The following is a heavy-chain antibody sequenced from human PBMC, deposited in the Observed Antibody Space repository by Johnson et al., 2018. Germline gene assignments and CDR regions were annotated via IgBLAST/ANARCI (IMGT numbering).Heavy chain of an antibody. CDR1: GFTFSGYA. V-gene: IGHV3-23*04. CDR3: AKEVVPGEPDYHYGMGV. D-gene: IGHD2-2*01. CDR2: ISGSGGGT. J-gene: IGHJ6*02. Sequence: VQLVQSGGGLVQPGGSLRLYCTGSGFTFSGYAMSWVRQAPGKGLEWVSTISGSGGGTYYAESVKGRFTISRDNAKGTVTRQMNSLRAEDTAVFFCAKEVVPGEPDYHYGMGVWGRGTKVTVSS.